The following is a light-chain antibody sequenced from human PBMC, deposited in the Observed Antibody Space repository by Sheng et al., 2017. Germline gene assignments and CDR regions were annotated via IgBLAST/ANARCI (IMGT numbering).Light chain of an antibody. Sequence: SYELIQPPSVSVSPGQTAYITCSGDKLGDKYASWYQQKPGQSPVLVIYEDKRRPSGIPERFSGSNSGNTATLTISGTQAMDEADYYCQAWDDSVIFGGGTKLTVL. J-gene: IGLJ2*01. V-gene: IGLV3-1*01. CDR1: KLGDKY. CDR2: EDK. CDR3: QAWDDSVI.